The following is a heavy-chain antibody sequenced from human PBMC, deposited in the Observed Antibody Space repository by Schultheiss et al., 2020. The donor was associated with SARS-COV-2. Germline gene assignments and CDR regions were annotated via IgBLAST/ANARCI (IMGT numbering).Heavy chain of an antibody. D-gene: IGHD6-13*01. CDR3: ARAIAAAGIWFDP. V-gene: IGHV4-59*12. Sequence: SETLSLTCTVSGGSISSYYWSWIRQPPGKGLEWIGYIYYSGNTKYNPSLKSRVTISVDTSKNQFSLKLSSVTAADTAVYYCARAIAAAGIWFDPWGQGTLVTVSS. CDR2: IYYSGNT. J-gene: IGHJ5*02. CDR1: GGSISSYY.